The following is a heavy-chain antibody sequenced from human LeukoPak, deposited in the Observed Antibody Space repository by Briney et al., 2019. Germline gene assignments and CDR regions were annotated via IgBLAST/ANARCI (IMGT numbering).Heavy chain of an antibody. D-gene: IGHD3-16*02. J-gene: IGHJ4*02. Sequence: PGGSLRLSCAASGFAFSSYAMMWVRQAPGKGLEWVSTIVASYEGTFYADSVKGRFTISRDDSRNTVFLQMNSLRAEDTAVYFCVRGYITYEYWGQGVLISVSS. V-gene: IGHV3-23*01. CDR1: GFAFSSYA. CDR2: IVASYEGT. CDR3: VRGYITYEY.